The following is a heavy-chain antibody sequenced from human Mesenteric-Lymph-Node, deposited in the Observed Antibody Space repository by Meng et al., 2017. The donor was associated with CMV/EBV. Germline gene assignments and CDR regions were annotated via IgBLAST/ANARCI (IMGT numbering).Heavy chain of an antibody. CDR3: ARGGRRQPFDY. CDR2: ISSGTSTI. Sequence: GESLKISCAASGFTFSDYYMSWIRQAPGKGLEWVSFISSGTSTIYYADSVKGRFTISRDNAKNSLYLQMNSLRAEDTAVYYCARGGRRQPFDYWGQGTLVTVSS. J-gene: IGHJ4*02. V-gene: IGHV3-11*04. CDR1: GFTFSDYY. D-gene: IGHD1-1*01.